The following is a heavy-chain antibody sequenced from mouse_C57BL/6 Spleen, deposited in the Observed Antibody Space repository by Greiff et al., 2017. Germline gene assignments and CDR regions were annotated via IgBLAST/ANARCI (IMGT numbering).Heavy chain of an antibody. CDR3: ARGGLRRRFAY. J-gene: IGHJ3*01. CDR2: IYPRDGSP. V-gene: IGHV1-85*01. D-gene: IGHD2-2*01. CDR1: GYTFTSYD. Sequence: VKLMESGPELVKPGASVKLSCKASGYTFTSYDINWVKQRPGQGLEWIGWIYPRDGSPKYNEKFKGKATLTVDTSSSTAYMELHSLTSEDSAVYFCARGGLRRRFAYWGQGTLVTVSA.